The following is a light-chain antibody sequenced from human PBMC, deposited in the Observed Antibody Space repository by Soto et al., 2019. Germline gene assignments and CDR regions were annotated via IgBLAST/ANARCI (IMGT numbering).Light chain of an antibody. J-gene: IGKJ1*01. CDR3: QQYDSYSRT. CDR2: KAS. Sequence: TQSPATLSLSPGERATLSCRASQSVSSWLAWYQQKPGKAPKLLIYKASSLESGVPSRFSGSGSGTEFTLTISSLQPDDFATYYCQQYDSYSRTFGQGTKVDIK. CDR1: QSVSSW. V-gene: IGKV1-5*03.